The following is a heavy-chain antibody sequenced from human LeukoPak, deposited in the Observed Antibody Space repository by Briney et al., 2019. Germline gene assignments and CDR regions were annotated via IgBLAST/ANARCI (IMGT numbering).Heavy chain of an antibody. CDR1: GYTFTSYG. V-gene: IGHV1-18*01. CDR2: ISAYNGNT. CDR3: AKSMTTVTRDAFDI. Sequence: SVKVSCKASGYTFTSYGISWVRQAPGQGLEWMGWISAYNGNTNYAQKLQGRVTMTTDTSTSTAYMELRSLRSDDTAVYYCAKSMTTVTRDAFDIWGQGTMVTVSS. D-gene: IGHD4-17*01. J-gene: IGHJ3*02.